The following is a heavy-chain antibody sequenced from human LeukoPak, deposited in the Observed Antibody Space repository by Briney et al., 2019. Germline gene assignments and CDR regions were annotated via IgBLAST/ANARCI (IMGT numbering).Heavy chain of an antibody. D-gene: IGHD5-18*01. CDR1: GYHFTSYW. CDR2: IYPGDSDT. Sequence: GESLKISCKGSGYHFTSYWIGWVRQMPGKGLEWMGMIYPGDSDTRYSPSFQGQVTMSADKSISTAYLQWSSLKASDTAMYYCATLTAMVSPFDHWGQGTLVTVAS. CDR3: ATLTAMVSPFDH. V-gene: IGHV5-51*01. J-gene: IGHJ4*02.